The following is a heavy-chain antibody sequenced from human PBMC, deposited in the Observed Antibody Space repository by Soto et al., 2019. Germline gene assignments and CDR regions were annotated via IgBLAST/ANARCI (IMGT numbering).Heavy chain of an antibody. J-gene: IGHJ5*02. Sequence: SETLSLTCTVSGGSISSGDYYWSWIRRPPGKGLEWIGYIYYSGSTYYNPSLKSRVTVSVDTSKNQFSLKLSSVTAADTAVYYCAREGTYCDSPWYNWFDPWGQGTLVTVSS. V-gene: IGHV4-30-4*01. CDR2: IYYSGST. CDR3: AREGTYCDSPWYNWFDP. D-gene: IGHD3-22*01. CDR1: GGSISSGDYY.